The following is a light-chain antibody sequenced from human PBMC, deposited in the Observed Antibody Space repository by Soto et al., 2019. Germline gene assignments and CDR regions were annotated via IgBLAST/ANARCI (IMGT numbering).Light chain of an antibody. CDR2: EVS. CDR3: SSYTSSSTVV. J-gene: IGLJ2*01. V-gene: IGLV2-14*01. CDR1: SSDVGGYNY. Sequence: QSALTQPASVSGSPGQSITISCTGTSSDVGGYNYVSWYQQHPGKAPKLMIYEVSNRPSGVSNRFSGSKSGNTASLTISGVQAGGGGDYYCSSYTSSSTVVFGGGTQLTVL.